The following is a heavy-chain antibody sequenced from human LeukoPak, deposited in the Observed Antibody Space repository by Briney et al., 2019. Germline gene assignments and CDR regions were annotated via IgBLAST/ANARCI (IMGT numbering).Heavy chain of an antibody. CDR2: IYNSGNT. CDR3: ARSDSSAWYPYIAYGLDV. D-gene: IGHD6-19*01. Sequence: SETLSLTCTVSGGSISSAYWNWIRQPPGKGLDWIGYIYNSGNTNYDPSLKSRDTISIDTSKNLFSLKVRSVTAPDTAVYYCARSDSSAWYPYIAYGLDVWGQGTTVTVSS. V-gene: IGHV4-59*01. J-gene: IGHJ6*02. CDR1: GGSISSAY.